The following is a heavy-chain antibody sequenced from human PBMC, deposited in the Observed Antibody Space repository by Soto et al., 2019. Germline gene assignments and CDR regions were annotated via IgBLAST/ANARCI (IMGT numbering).Heavy chain of an antibody. D-gene: IGHD3-10*01. Sequence: QVQLQESGPGLVKPSETLSLTCTVSGGSISSYCWSWIRQPPGKGLEWIGYIYYSGSTNYNPSLESRVTRSVDTSTNQSSLTLSSVTAADTAVYYCAGSGSCPCYYYYGMDVWGQGTTVTVSS. J-gene: IGHJ6*02. CDR1: GGSISSYC. CDR3: AGSGSCPCYYYYGMDV. CDR2: IYYSGST. V-gene: IGHV4-59*01.